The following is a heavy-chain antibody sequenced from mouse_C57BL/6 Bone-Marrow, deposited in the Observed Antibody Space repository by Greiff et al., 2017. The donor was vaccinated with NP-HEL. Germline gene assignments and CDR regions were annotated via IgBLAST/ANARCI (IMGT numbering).Heavy chain of an antibody. CDR3: AREEGFIP. V-gene: IGHV1-85*01. CDR2: LYPGDGST. CDR1: GYTFPSYD. D-gene: IGHD1-2*01. J-gene: IGHJ2*01. Sequence: QVQLKQSGPELVKPGASVKLSCKASGYTFPSYDINWVKQRPGQGLEWIGWLYPGDGSTKYNEKLQGTATLTVDPSSSTAYMELHSLASEDSAVYFCAREEGFIPWGQGTTLTVAS.